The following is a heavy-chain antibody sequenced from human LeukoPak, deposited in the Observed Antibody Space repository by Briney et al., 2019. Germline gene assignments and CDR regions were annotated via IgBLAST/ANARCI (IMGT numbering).Heavy chain of an antibody. Sequence: SETLSLTCTVSGGSISSSSYYWGWIRQPPGTGLEWIGSIYYSGSTYYNPSLKSRVTISVDTSKNQFSLKLSSVTAADTAVYYCAKLSGWPRNYFDYWGQGTLVTVSS. D-gene: IGHD6-19*01. CDR3: AKLSGWPRNYFDY. J-gene: IGHJ4*02. V-gene: IGHV4-39*01. CDR2: IYYSGST. CDR1: GGSISSSSYY.